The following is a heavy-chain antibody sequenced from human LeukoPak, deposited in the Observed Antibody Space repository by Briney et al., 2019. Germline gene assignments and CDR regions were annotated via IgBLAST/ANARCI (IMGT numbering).Heavy chain of an antibody. V-gene: IGHV1-2*06. J-gene: IGHJ4*02. Sequence: ASVKVSCKASGYTFTGYYMHWVRQAPGQGLEWMGRINPNSGGTNYAQKFQGRVTMTRDTSISTAYMELSRLRSDDTAVYYCARDYARGSMTTALPDDWGQGTLVTVSS. CDR3: ARDYARGSMTTALPDD. D-gene: IGHD4-11*01. CDR1: GYTFTGYY. CDR2: INPNSGGT.